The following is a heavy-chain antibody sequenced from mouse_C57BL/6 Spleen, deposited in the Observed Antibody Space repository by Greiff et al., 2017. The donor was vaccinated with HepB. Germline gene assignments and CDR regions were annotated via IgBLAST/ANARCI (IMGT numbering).Heavy chain of an antibody. CDR2: ISNGGGST. V-gene: IGHV5-12*01. CDR1: GFTFSDYY. CDR3: ARLYSNYGYFDV. Sequence: DVKLVESGGGLVQPGGSLKLSCAASGFTFSDYYMYWVRQTPEKRLEWVAYISNGGGSTYYPDTVKGRFTISRDNAKNTLYLQMSRRKSEDTAMYYCARLYSNYGYFDVWGTGTTVTVSS. D-gene: IGHD2-5*01. J-gene: IGHJ1*03.